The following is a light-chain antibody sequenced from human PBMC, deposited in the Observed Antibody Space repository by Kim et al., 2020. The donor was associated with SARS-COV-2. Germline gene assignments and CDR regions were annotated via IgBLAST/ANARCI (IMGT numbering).Light chain of an antibody. CDR3: QSYDSSIVV. CDR1: SGSIASNY. V-gene: IGLV6-57*03. CDR2: EDN. Sequence: GKTVNISCTRSSGSIASNYVQWYQQRPGSAPTTVIYEDNQRPSGVPDRFSGSIDSSSNSASLTISGLKTEDEADYYCQSYDSSIVVFGGGTQLTVL. J-gene: IGLJ2*01.